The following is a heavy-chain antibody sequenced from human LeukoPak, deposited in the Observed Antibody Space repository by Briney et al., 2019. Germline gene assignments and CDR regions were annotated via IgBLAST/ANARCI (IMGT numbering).Heavy chain of an antibody. CDR3: ARLAYCSGGSCHHDY. D-gene: IGHD2-15*01. CDR1: GGSISSNTYF. CDR2: IYYSGST. V-gene: IGHV4-39*01. Sequence: SETLSLTCTVSGGSISSNTYFWAWIRQPPGKGLEWIGTIYYSGSTYYNPSLNSRVTISVDASKNQFSLKVTSVTAADTAVYYCARLAYCSGGSCHHDYWGQGTLVTVSS. J-gene: IGHJ4*02.